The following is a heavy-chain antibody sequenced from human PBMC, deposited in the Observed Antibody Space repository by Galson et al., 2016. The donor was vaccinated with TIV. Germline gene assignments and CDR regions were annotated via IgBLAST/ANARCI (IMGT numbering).Heavy chain of an antibody. CDR1: GYSFTSYH. V-gene: IGHV1-46*03. CDR3: ARVMSVTMIIGANLDPFDF. CDR2: INPSGGSA. D-gene: IGHD3-22*01. J-gene: IGHJ3*01. Sequence: SVKVSCKASGYSFTSYHIHWVRQAPGQGLEWMGIINPSGGSASNAQKFQGRVTMTRDTSTSTVYMELSSLRSEDTAVYYCARVMSVTMIIGANLDPFDFWGQGTMVTVSS.